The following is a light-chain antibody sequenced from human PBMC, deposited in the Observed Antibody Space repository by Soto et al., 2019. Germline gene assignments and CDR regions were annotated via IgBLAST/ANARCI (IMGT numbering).Light chain of an antibody. J-gene: IGLJ2*01. CDR2: VGTGGIVG. CDR1: SGYSNYK. V-gene: IGLV9-49*01. Sequence: QPVLTQPPSASASLGASVTLTCTLSSGYSNYKVDWYQQRPGKGPRFVMRVGTGGIVGSKGDGIPDRFSVLGSGLNRYLTIENIQEEDESDYHCGADHGSGSNFVVVFGGGTKVTVI. CDR3: GADHGSGSNFVVV.